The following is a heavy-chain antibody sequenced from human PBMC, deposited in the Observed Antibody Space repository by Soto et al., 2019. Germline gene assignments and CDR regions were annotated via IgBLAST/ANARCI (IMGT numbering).Heavy chain of an antibody. CDR3: TRATCYRYYFDV. CDR1: GGSINNYY. J-gene: IGHJ4*01. V-gene: IGHV4-59*01. Sequence: NPSETLSLTCTVSGGSINNYYLSWIRQSPGKGLEWIGYIYYSGTTNYNPSLKSRVTISIDRSENQFSLKVSSVTAADTAVYFCTRATCYRYYFDVWGHGTLVTVSS. CDR2: IYYSGTT. D-gene: IGHD4-4*01.